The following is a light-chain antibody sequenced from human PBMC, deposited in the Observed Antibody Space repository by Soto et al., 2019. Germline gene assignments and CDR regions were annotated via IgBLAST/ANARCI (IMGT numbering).Light chain of an antibody. Sequence: IQLTQSPSSLSASVGARVTITCRASQGISSFLAWYQQKPGKAPKLLIYVASTLQSGVPSRFSGSGSATDFTLAIGSLQPEDFATYYCQQLNSFPIPFGPGTKVDIK. CDR2: VAS. CDR1: QGISSF. J-gene: IGKJ3*01. CDR3: QQLNSFPIP. V-gene: IGKV1-9*01.